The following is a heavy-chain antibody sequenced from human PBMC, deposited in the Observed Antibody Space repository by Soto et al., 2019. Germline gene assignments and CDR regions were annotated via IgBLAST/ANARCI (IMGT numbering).Heavy chain of an antibody. CDR3: ARGGYYGPTYYYYGMNV. J-gene: IGHJ6*02. CDR2: ISWDGDTT. Sequence: PGGSLRLSCAASGCTFDDYTMRWVRQAPGKGLEWVSLISWDGDTTYYADSVKGRFTISRDNSKNSLYLQMNTLTTEDTALYYCARGGYYGPTYYYYGMNVWGQGTTVTVSS. CDR1: GCTFDDYT. D-gene: IGHD3-3*01. V-gene: IGHV3-43*01.